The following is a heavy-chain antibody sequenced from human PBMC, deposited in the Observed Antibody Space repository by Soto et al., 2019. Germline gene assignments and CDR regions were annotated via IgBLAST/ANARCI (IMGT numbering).Heavy chain of an antibody. V-gene: IGHV1-69*02. J-gene: IGHJ5*02. Sequence: GASVKVSCKASGGTLNNYIFNWVRQAPGQGLEWMGRIVPVYGIAIYAQKFQGRVTFVADKSTTTAYMELSSLRSEDTAVYYCATTRVETCTSATCYSNFDPWGQGTLVTVSS. D-gene: IGHD2-2*01. CDR3: ATTRVETCTSATCYSNFDP. CDR1: GGTLNNYI. CDR2: IVPVYGIA.